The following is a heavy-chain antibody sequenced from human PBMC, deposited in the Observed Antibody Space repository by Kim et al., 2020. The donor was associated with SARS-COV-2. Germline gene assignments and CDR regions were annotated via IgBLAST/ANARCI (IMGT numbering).Heavy chain of an antibody. CDR3: ARDDQNGSVYDSSGYSDY. J-gene: IGHJ4*02. D-gene: IGHD3-22*01. Sequence: SETLSLTCTVSGGSISSSSYYWGWIRQPPGKGLEWIGSIYYSGSTYYNPSLKSRVTISVDTSKNQFSLKLSSVTAADTAVYYCARDDQNGSVYDSSGYSDYWGQGTLVTVSS. CDR1: GGSISSSSYY. CDR2: IYYSGST. V-gene: IGHV4-39*07.